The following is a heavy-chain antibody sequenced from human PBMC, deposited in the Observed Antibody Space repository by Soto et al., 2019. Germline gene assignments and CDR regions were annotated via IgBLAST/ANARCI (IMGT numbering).Heavy chain of an antibody. CDR1: GYTFTRYY. CDR3: ARLSEESSSSNYYYFYMDV. CDR2: MNPQTGNT. Sequence: QVQLVQSGSEGKEPGASMKISCQASGYTFTRYYITCVRQATGQGLEWMGWMNPQTGNTAYAEKFQGRVTMTRSTSINTAYMELSALRSEDTAVYYCARLSEESSSSNYYYFYMDVWGKGSTVTVSS. D-gene: IGHD6-6*01. J-gene: IGHJ6*03. V-gene: IGHV1-8*01.